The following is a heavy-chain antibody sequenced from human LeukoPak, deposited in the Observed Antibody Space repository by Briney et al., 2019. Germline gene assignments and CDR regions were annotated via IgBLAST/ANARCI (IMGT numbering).Heavy chain of an antibody. Sequence: PGGPLRLSCEASGFTFSTYAMSWVRQPPGKGPQWVSGISGSDSGTYYTDSVKGRFTISRDNSKNTVYLEIDNLRAEDTAVYYCAKCMSGTGVCLNFDSWGQGILVTVSS. CDR2: ISGSDSGT. J-gene: IGHJ4*02. D-gene: IGHD2-8*02. CDR3: AKCMSGTGVCLNFDS. CDR1: GFTFSTYA. V-gene: IGHV3-23*01.